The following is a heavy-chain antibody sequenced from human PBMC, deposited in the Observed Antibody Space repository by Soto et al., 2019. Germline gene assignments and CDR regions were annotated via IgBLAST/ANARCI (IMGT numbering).Heavy chain of an antibody. Sequence: SETLSLTCRVSDGSMNSDSSYWGWIRQPPGKGLGWIGVINHSGSTYHNLSLKGRVTMSVDASRNQFSLKLTSMTAADTAVYYCARLGGYVSVGYYYLWDSWGQGTLVTVSS. V-gene: IGHV4-39*01. CDR1: DGSMNSDSSY. CDR2: INHSGST. D-gene: IGHD3-22*01. CDR3: ARLGGYVSVGYYYLWDS. J-gene: IGHJ4*02.